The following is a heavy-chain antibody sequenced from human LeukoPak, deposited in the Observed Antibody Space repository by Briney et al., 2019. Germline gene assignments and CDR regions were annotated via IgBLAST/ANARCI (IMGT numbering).Heavy chain of an antibody. D-gene: IGHD3-10*01. Sequence: SETLSLTCAVYGGSFSGYYWSWIRQPPGKGLEWIGEINHSGSTNYNPSLKSRVTISVDTSKNQFSLKLSSVTAAGTAVYYCAREHYGSGSFDYWGQGTLVTVSS. J-gene: IGHJ4*02. CDR1: GGSFSGYY. CDR2: INHSGST. CDR3: AREHYGSGSFDY. V-gene: IGHV4-34*01.